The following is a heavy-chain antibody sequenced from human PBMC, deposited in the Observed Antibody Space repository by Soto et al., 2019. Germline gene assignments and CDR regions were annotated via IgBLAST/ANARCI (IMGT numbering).Heavy chain of an antibody. J-gene: IGHJ4*02. D-gene: IGHD2-8*01. Sequence: WVRQARGQRLEWIGWIAVGSGYTNYAQRFHDRVTLTRDMSTATTYMELSRLTSEDTAIYYCAADATAWQQMVPSDYWGQGTLVTVSS. CDR3: AADATAWQQMVPSDY. V-gene: IGHV1-58*01. CDR2: IAVGSGYT.